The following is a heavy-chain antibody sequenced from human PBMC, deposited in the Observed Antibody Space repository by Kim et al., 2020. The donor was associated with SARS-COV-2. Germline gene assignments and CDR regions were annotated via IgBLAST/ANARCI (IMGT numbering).Heavy chain of an antibody. V-gene: IGHV5-10-1*01. D-gene: IGHD3-10*01. J-gene: IGHJ6*02. Sequence: GESLKISCKGSGYSFTSYWISWVRQMPGKGLEWMGRIDPSDSYTNYSPSFQGHVTISADKSISTAYLQWSSLKASDTAMYYCARHLFPFGELFGYYYYGMDVWGQGTTVTVSS. CDR3: ARHLFPFGELFGYYYYGMDV. CDR2: IDPSDSYT. CDR1: GYSFTSYW.